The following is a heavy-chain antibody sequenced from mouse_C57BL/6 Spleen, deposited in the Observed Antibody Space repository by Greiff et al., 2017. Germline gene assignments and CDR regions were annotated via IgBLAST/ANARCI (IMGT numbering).Heavy chain of an antibody. Sequence: QVQLQQPGAELVKPGASVKMSCKASGYTFTSYWITWVKQRPGQGLEWIGDIYPGSGSTNYNEKFKSKATLTVDTSSSTAYMQLSSLTSEDSAVYYCASDYGSSGCFDVWGTGTTVTVSA. J-gene: IGHJ1*03. CDR2: IYPGSGST. CDR3: ASDYGSSGCFDV. CDR1: GYTFTSYW. V-gene: IGHV1-55*01. D-gene: IGHD1-1*01.